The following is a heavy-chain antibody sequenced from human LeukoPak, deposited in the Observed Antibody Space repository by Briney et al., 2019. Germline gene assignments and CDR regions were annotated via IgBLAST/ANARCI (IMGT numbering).Heavy chain of an antibody. CDR3: ARNSYCSSTSCYYYFDY. V-gene: IGHV1-69*13. Sequence: ASVKVSCKASGGTFSSYAISWVRQAPGQGLEWMGGIIPIFGTANYAQKFQGRVTITADESTSTAYMELSSLRSEDTAVYYCARNSYCSSTSCYYYFDYWGQGTLVTVSS. J-gene: IGHJ4*02. D-gene: IGHD2-2*01. CDR2: IIPIFGTA. CDR1: GGTFSSYA.